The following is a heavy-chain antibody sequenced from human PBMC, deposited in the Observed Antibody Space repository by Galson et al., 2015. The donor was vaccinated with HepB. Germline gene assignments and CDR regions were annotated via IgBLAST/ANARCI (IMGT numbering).Heavy chain of an antibody. J-gene: IGHJ6*02. V-gene: IGHV3-30*18. CDR2: ISYDGSNK. Sequence: SLRLSCAASGFTFSSYGMHWVRQAPGKGLEWVAVISYDGSNKYYADSVKGRFTISRDNSKNTLYLQMNSLRAEDTAVYYCAKDPVAGWNYYYYGMDVWGQGTTVTVSS. CDR3: AKDPVAGWNYYYYGMDV. D-gene: IGHD6-19*01. CDR1: GFTFSSYG.